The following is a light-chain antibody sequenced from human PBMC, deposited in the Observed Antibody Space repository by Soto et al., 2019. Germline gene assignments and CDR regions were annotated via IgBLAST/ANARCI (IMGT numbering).Light chain of an antibody. J-gene: IGKJ5*01. CDR1: QSVSSY. V-gene: IGKV3-11*01. CDR3: QQRYSWPPIT. Sequence: EIVLTQSPATLSLSPGDRATLSCRASQSVSSYLAWYQQKPGQAPRLLIYDTSNRATGVPARFSGSGSGTDFTLTISSLEPEDFAVYYCQQRYSWPPITFGQGTRLEIK. CDR2: DTS.